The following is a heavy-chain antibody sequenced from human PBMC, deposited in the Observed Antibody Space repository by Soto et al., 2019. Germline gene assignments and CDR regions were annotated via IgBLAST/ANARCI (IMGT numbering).Heavy chain of an antibody. D-gene: IGHD4-17*01. V-gene: IGHV3-9*01. CDR1: GFTVDDYA. Sequence: GGSLRLSCLASGFTVDDYAMHLVRQAPGKGLEWVSGISANGDNVDYADSVKGRFTVSRDNAKNSLFLQMNSLRPEDTALYYCAKDMKWGGMTTIHYFDSWGQGT. J-gene: IGHJ4*02. CDR3: AKDMKWGGMTTIHYFDS. CDR2: ISANGDNV.